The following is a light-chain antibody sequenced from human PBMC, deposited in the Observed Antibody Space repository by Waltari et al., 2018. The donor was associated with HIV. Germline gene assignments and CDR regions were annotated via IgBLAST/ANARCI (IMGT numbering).Light chain of an antibody. CDR2: EAS. Sequence: DIQMTQSPSTLSASAGDRVTITCRASQSIGSWLAWYQQKPGKAPTLLISEASTLQTGVPSRFSGSGSGTEFTLTISNLHPDDFATYYCQEYNTYSETFGQGTKVEIK. J-gene: IGKJ1*01. V-gene: IGKV1-5*03. CDR1: QSIGSW. CDR3: QEYNTYSET.